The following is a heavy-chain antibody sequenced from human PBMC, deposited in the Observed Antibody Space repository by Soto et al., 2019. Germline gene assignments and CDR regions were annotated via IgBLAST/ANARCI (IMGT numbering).Heavy chain of an antibody. CDR2: INPSGGST. Sequence: QVQLVQSGAEVKKPGASVKVSCKASGYTFTSYYMHWVRQAPGQGLEWMGIINPSGGSTSYAQKFQGRGTMTRDTSTSTVYMELSSLRSEDTAVYYCARDSRITMVRGVKVHSFCRYWGQGTLVTVSS. CDR1: GYTFTSYY. CDR3: ARDSRITMVRGVKVHSFCRY. J-gene: IGHJ4*02. D-gene: IGHD3-10*01. V-gene: IGHV1-46*01.